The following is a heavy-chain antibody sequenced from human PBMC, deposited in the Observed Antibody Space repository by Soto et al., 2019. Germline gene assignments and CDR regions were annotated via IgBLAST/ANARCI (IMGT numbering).Heavy chain of an antibody. CDR2: ISYDGSNK. D-gene: IGHD5-18*01. V-gene: IGHV3-30-3*01. Sequence: QVQLVESGGGVVQPGRSLRLSCAASGFTFSSYAMHWVRQAPGKGLEWVAVISYDGSNKYYADSVKGRFTISRDNSKNTLYLQMNSLRAEDTAVYYCARDEPRLVDTPYYYGMDVWGQGTTVTVSS. CDR3: ARDEPRLVDTPYYYGMDV. J-gene: IGHJ6*02. CDR1: GFTFSSYA.